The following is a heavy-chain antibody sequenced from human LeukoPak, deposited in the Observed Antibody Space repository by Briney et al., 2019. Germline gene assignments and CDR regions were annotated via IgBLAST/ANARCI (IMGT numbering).Heavy chain of an antibody. Sequence: GGSLRLSCAASEFTFSSYGTHWVRQAPGKRLGWVAVIWYDGSNKYYADSVKGRFTISRDNSKNTLYLQMNSLRAEDTAMYYCAKDVGEMAAIGPLGYWGQGTLVTVSS. CDR3: AKDVGEMAAIGPLGY. D-gene: IGHD5-24*01. V-gene: IGHV3-33*06. J-gene: IGHJ4*02. CDR1: EFTFSSYG. CDR2: IWYDGSNK.